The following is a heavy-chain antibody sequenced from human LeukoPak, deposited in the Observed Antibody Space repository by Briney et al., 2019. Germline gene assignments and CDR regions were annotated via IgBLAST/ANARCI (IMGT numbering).Heavy chain of an antibody. V-gene: IGHV3-9*01. J-gene: IGHJ5*02. Sequence: SLRLSCAASGFTFDDYAMHWVRQAPGKGPEWVSGISWSSGSIGYADSVKGRFTISRDNAKNSLYLQMNSLRAEDTALYYCAKDIAAAGPPRSSWFDPWGQGTLDTVSS. CDR2: ISWSSGSI. CDR3: AKDIAAAGPPRSSWFDP. D-gene: IGHD6-13*01. CDR1: GFTFDDYA.